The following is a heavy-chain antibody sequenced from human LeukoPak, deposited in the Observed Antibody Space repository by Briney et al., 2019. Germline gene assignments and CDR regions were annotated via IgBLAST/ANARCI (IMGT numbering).Heavy chain of an antibody. CDR2: ISSSTSYI. J-gene: IGHJ4*02. CDR1: GFIFSTYS. V-gene: IGHV3-21*01. Sequence: GGSLRLSCAASGFIFSTYSMNWVRQAPGKGLEWVSSISSSTSYIYYADSVKGRFTISRDNAKNSLYLQMNSLRAEDMAVYYCARAIYYGSGSYDYWGQGTLVTVSS. D-gene: IGHD3-10*01. CDR3: ARAIYYGSGSYDY.